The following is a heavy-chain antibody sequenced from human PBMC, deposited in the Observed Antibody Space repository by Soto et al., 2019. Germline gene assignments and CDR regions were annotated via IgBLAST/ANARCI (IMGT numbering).Heavy chain of an antibody. J-gene: IGHJ4*02. CDR3: AEPQWELVV. D-gene: IGHD1-26*01. V-gene: IGHV3-23*01. Sequence: PGGSLRLSCAASGLSSSSFSMSWVRQAPGKGLEWVSSISASGGDTYYADSVKGRFTISRDNSKNTLYLQMNSLRAEDTAVYYCAEPQWELVVWGQGSLVTVSS. CDR1: GLSSSSFS. CDR2: ISASGGDT.